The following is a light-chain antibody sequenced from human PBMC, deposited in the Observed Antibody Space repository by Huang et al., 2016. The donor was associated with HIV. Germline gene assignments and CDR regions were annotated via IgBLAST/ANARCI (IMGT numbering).Light chain of an antibody. J-gene: IGKJ1*01. CDR2: AAS. V-gene: IGKV3-15*01. Sequence: EIVMTQSPATLSVSPGERATLPCRASQGVGSSLAWCLQRRGQAPRHLVYAASTRASGIPARFSGSGSGTEFTLTVSSLQSEDFAVYYCQQHNTWPRTFGQGTRV. CDR1: QGVGSS. CDR3: QQHNTWPRT.